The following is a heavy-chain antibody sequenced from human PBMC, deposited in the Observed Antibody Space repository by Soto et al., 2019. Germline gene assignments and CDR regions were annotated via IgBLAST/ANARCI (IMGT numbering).Heavy chain of an antibody. CDR2: ISYDGNNE. V-gene: IGHV3-30-3*01. J-gene: IGHJ3*02. Sequence: QVQLVESGGGVVQPGRSLRLSCAASGFTFSAYTMHWVRQPPGKGLEWVAVISYDGNNERYTDPVKGQITVSRDNSESTLYLQMNSRKSEDTAVYYCARDGYSGRSDGFDIWGQGTIVTVSS. CDR1: GFTFSAYT. CDR3: ARDGYSGRSDGFDI. D-gene: IGHD1-26*01.